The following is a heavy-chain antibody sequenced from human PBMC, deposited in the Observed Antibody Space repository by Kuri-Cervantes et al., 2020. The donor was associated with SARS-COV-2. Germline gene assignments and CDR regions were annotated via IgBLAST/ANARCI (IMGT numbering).Heavy chain of an antibody. CDR2: IYYSGST. CDR3: ASRPYSSGWFLH. Sequence: SETLCLTCTVPGGSISSYYWSWIRQPPGKGLEWIGYIYYSGSTNYNPSLKSRVTLSVDTSKNQFSLKLSSVTAADTAVYYCASRPYSSGWFLHWGQGTLVTVSS. J-gene: IGHJ4*02. CDR1: GGSISSYY. V-gene: IGHV4-59*12. D-gene: IGHD6-19*01.